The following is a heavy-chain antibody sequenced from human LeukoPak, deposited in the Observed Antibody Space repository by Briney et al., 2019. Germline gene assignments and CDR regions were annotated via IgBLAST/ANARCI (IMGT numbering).Heavy chain of an antibody. Sequence: PSETLSLTCAVYGGSFSGYYWSWIRQPPGKGLEWIGEINHSGSTNYNPSLKSRVTISVDTSKNQFSLKLSSVTAADTAVYYCARAVGDSGYDYDPWFDPWGQGTLVTVSS. CDR2: INHSGST. D-gene: IGHD5-12*01. V-gene: IGHV4-34*01. J-gene: IGHJ5*02. CDR1: GGSFSGYY. CDR3: ARAVGDSGYDYDPWFDP.